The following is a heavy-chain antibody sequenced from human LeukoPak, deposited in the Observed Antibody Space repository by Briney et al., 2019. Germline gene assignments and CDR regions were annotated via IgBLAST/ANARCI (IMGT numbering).Heavy chain of an antibody. CDR2: IYSGGTT. V-gene: IGHV3-53*01. Sequence: GGSLRLSCAASGFSVSNNYMTWVRQAPGKGLEWVSNIYSGGTTFYADSVKGRFTISRDNSKNTLYLQMNNVRAEDTALYYCVRSPGSLFNYWGQGTLVTVSS. CDR3: VRSPGSLFNY. CDR1: GFSVSNNY. J-gene: IGHJ4*02.